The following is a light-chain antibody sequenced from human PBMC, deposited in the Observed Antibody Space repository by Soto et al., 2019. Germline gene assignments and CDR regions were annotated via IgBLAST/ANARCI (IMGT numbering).Light chain of an antibody. J-gene: IGKJ4*01. V-gene: IGKV3-20*01. CDR1: QSVSSSY. CDR2: GAS. CDR3: PQYGSSTLT. Sequence: EIVFTQSPGTLSLSPGERATLSCRASQSVSSSYLAWYQQKPGQAPRLLIYGASSRATGIRDRFSGSGAGTECTLTISRLEPEDFAVYYCPQYGSSTLTFGGGTKVDIK.